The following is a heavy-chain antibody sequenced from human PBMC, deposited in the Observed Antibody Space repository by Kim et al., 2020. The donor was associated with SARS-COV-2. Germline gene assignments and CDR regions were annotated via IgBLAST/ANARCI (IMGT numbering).Heavy chain of an antibody. J-gene: IGHJ4*03. CDR2: ICTSGGGS. Sequence: GGSLRRSCAASGLTFSSYAMTWVRRAPGKGLEWVSCICTSGGGSYIADSEEGRSTISSDNYNTTLLQLKNILTADTTVDYCWSSCCGNNLGHGTQVTV. CDR3: WSSCCGNN. D-gene: IGHD2-15*01. V-gene: IGHV3-23*01. CDR1: GLTFSSYA.